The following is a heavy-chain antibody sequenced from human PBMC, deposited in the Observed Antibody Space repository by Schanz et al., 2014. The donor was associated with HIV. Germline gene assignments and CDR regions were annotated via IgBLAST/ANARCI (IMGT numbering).Heavy chain of an antibody. J-gene: IGHJ4*02. CDR1: GDSFTNYV. CDR2: IVPISGLA. D-gene: IGHD3-10*01. CDR3: VRGVIYYDSGTYYNYFDQ. Sequence: QVQLVQSGAEVKKPGSSVKVSCKASGDSFTNYVISWVRQAPGQGLEWLGGIVPISGLANYPQKFQGRVTITADKSTSSVYMELNSLRSEDTAVYYCVRGVIYYDSGTYYNYFDQGGQGTRVTVSS. V-gene: IGHV1-69*17.